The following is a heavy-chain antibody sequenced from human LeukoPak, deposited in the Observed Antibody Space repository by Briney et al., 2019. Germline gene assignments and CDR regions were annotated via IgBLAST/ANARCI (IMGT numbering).Heavy chain of an antibody. CDR2: ISSSSSYI. D-gene: IGHD6-13*01. CDR1: GFTFSSYS. Sequence: PGGSLRLSCAASGFTFSSYSMNWVRQAPGKGLEWVSSISSSSSYIYYADSVKGRFTISRDNAKNSLYLQMNSLRAEDTAVYYCARGHSSSPHFDYWGQGTLVTVSS. CDR3: ARGHSSSPHFDY. J-gene: IGHJ4*02. V-gene: IGHV3-21*01.